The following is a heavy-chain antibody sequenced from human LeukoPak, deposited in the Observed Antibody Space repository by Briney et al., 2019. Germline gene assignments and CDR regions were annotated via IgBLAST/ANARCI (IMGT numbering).Heavy chain of an antibody. V-gene: IGHV3-23*01. Sequence: GGSLRLSCVASGFTFSNYAMSWVRQAPEKGLDWVSVVSGSAHKIRYADSVKGRFTISRDNSENTVYLQMNNLRAEDTALYYCAGRVTGYSSGYVYWGQGTLVTVSS. CDR1: GFTFSNYA. J-gene: IGHJ4*02. CDR2: VSGSAHKI. CDR3: AGRVTGYSSGYVY. D-gene: IGHD5-18*01.